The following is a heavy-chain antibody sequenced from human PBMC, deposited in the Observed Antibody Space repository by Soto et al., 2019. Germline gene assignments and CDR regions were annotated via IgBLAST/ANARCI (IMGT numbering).Heavy chain of an antibody. CDR2: INSDGTIT. CDR1: GLTFSSYW. Sequence: GGSLRLSCAASGLTFSSYWMHWVRQAPGKGLVWVSSINSDGTITRFADSVKGRFTISRDNAKNTLYLQMNSLRAEDTAVYYCARDSNNWYSSYFDYWGQGTLVTVSS. D-gene: IGHD6-13*01. CDR3: ARDSNNWYSSYFDY. V-gene: IGHV3-74*01. J-gene: IGHJ4*02.